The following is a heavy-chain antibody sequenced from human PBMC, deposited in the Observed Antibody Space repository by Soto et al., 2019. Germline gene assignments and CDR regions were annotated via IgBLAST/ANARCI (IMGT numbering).Heavy chain of an antibody. V-gene: IGHV3-30*18. CDR1: GFTFSSYG. CDR2: ISFDGSNE. Sequence: GCLLLTCAASGFTFSSYGMHWLRQAPGKGLERVTVISFDGSNEYYSDSVRGRFTISRDNSRNTLYLQMNSLRAEDTAIYYCVKERMEQHQSLPFFEYWGQGIMVTVYS. J-gene: IGHJ4*02. CDR3: VKERMEQHQSLPFFEY. D-gene: IGHD6-13*01.